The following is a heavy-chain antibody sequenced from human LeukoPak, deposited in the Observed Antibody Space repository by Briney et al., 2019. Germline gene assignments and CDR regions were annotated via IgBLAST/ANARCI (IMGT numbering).Heavy chain of an antibody. D-gene: IGHD1-26*01. CDR1: GFTFSSYA. V-gene: IGHV3-30*04. CDR2: ISYDGSNK. J-gene: IGHJ6*03. CDR3: ARGMGSGSSTGYYYYYYYMDV. Sequence: SGGSLRLSCAASGFTFSSYAMHWVRQAPGKGLEWVAVISYDGSNKYYADSVKGRFTISRDNSKNTLYLQMNSLRAEDTAVYYCARGMGSGSSTGYYYYYYYMDVWGKGTTVTVSS.